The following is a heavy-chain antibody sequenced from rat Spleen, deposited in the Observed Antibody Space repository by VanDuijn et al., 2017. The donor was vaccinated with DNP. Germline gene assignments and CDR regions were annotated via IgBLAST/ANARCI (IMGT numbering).Heavy chain of an antibody. D-gene: IGHD1-2*01. CDR1: GFTFSDYY. J-gene: IGHJ2*01. V-gene: IGHV5-20*01. CDR3: ARGSSSIYWYFDF. CDR2: ITYDGGST. Sequence: EVKLLESGGGLVQPGGSMRLSCAASGFTFSDYYMAWVRQAPTKGLEWVAYITYDGGSTYYRDSVKGRFTISRDNAKSSLYLQMNSLKSEDTATYYCARGSSSIYWYFDFWGQGVMVTVSA.